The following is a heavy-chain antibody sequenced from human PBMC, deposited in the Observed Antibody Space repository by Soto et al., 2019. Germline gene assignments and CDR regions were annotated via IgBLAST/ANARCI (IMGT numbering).Heavy chain of an antibody. Sequence: QPGGSLRLSCAVSGFSVGTNYMSWVRQAPGKGLEWVSVIYSDGSTYYADSVKGRFTISRDNFKNTVYLQMNSLRGEDTAVFFCARHLSAGNDTPLDYWGQGTLVTVSS. J-gene: IGHJ4*02. CDR1: GFSVGTNY. V-gene: IGHV3-66*04. D-gene: IGHD1-1*01. CDR2: IYSDGST. CDR3: ARHLSAGNDTPLDY.